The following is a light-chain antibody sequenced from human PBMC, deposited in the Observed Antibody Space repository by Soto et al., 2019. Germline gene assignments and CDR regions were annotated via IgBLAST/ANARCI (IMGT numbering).Light chain of an antibody. V-gene: IGKV3-11*01. CDR2: DAS. CDR1: QSAGTA. CDR3: QQRYNMIT. J-gene: IGKJ5*01. Sequence: IVLTQSPATLSLSEGQRACLSFRASQSAGTAFAWFQQNPGKPPRLLIYDASKRATGIPARLAVSGSSTEFTLPIRSLAPEDFAVYYCQQRYNMITFGQGTRLEIK.